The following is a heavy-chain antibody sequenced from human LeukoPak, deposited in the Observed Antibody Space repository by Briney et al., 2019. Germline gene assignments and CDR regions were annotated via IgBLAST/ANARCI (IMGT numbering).Heavy chain of an antibody. V-gene: IGHV3-21*04. CDR2: ISSSSSYI. J-gene: IGHJ4*02. D-gene: IGHD3-22*01. Sequence: GGSLRLSCAASGFTFSSYSMNWVRQAPGKGLEWVSSISSSSSYIYYADSVKGRFTISRDNSKNTLYLQMNSLRAEDTAVYYCARVRYYYDSSGYQYYFDYWGQGTLVTVSS. CDR1: GFTFSSYS. CDR3: ARVRYYYDSSGYQYYFDY.